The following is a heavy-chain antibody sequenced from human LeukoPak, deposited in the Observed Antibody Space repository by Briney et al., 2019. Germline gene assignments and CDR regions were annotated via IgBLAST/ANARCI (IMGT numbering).Heavy chain of an antibody. CDR1: GYTFTSYG. J-gene: IGHJ6*03. Sequence: GASVKVSCKASGYTFTSYGISWVRQAPGQRLEWMGWISAYNGNTNYAQKLQGRVTMTTDTSTSTAYMELRSLRFDDTAVYYCARARGHSSGWPYYYYYMDVWGKGTTVTVSS. CDR2: ISAYNGNT. CDR3: ARARGHSSGWPYYYYYMDV. D-gene: IGHD6-19*01. V-gene: IGHV1-18*01.